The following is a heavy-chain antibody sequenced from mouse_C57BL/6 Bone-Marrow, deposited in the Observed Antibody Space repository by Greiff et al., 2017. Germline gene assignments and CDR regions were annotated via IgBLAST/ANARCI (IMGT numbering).Heavy chain of an antibody. Sequence: VRLQESGPGLVQPSQSLSITCTVSGFSLTSYGVHWVRQSPGKGLEWLGVIWRGGSTDYNAAFMSRLSITKDNSTSQVFFKMNSLQADDTAIYYCAPHYEENAMDYWGQGTSVTVSS. V-gene: IGHV2-5*01. J-gene: IGHJ4*01. D-gene: IGHD2-4*01. CDR3: APHYEENAMDY. CDR2: IWRGGST. CDR1: GFSLTSYG.